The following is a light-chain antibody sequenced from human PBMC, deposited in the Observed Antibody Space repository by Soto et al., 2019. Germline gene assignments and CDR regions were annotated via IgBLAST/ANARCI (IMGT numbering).Light chain of an antibody. CDR1: SNDIGPYNY. CDR3: SSYTSVIAVV. Sequence: QSALTQPASVSGSPGQSITISCTGTSNDIGPYNYVSWYQQHPGKAPKLLIYDVINRPSGVSDRFSGSKSGRTASLTISGLQAEDEADYYCSSYTSVIAVVFGGGTKVTV. J-gene: IGLJ2*01. V-gene: IGLV2-14*03. CDR2: DVI.